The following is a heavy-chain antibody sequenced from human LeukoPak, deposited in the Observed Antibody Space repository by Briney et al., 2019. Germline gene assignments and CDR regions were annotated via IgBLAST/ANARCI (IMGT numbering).Heavy chain of an antibody. CDR3: ARDRIRGAPDYFDY. J-gene: IGHJ4*02. D-gene: IGHD3-10*01. CDR2: VAYDGSIA. V-gene: IGHV3-30*03. Sequence: PGRSLRLSCAASGFTFSNYAMHWVRQAPGKGLDWVAVVAYDGSIAYYADSVRGRFTISRDDSKNTLYLQMNSLRTEDTAVYYCARDRIRGAPDYFDYWGQGTLVTASS. CDR1: GFTFSNYA.